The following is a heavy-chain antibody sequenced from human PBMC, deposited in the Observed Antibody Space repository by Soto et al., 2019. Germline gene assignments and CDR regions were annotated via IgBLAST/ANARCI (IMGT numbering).Heavy chain of an antibody. CDR3: ARYYILATIDFYFDY. CDR2: IYWDDDE. D-gene: IGHD5-12*01. Sequence: QITLKESGPTLVKPTQTLTLTCTFSGFSLNSDGVGVGWLRQPPGKALEWLALIYWDDDERYSPSLKSRLTITKDTSKNQVVLTMTNMDPVDTATYYCARYYILATIDFYFDYWGQGALVTVSS. V-gene: IGHV2-5*02. J-gene: IGHJ4*02. CDR1: GFSLNSDGVG.